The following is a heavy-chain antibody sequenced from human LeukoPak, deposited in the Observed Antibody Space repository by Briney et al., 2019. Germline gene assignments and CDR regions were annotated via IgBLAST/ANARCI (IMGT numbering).Heavy chain of an antibody. CDR1: GFTFSSYE. Sequence: PGGSLRLSCAASGFTFSSYEMNWVRQAPGKGLEGVSYISSSGSTIYYADSVKGRFTISRDNAKNSLYLQMNSLRAEDTAVYYCARDWGTSSFDYWGQGTLVTVSS. D-gene: IGHD1-7*01. CDR3: ARDWGTSSFDY. V-gene: IGHV3-48*03. J-gene: IGHJ4*02. CDR2: ISSSGSTI.